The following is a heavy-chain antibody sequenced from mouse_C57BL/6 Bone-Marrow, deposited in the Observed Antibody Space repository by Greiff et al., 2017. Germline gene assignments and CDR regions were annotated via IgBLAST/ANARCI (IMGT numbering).Heavy chain of an antibody. D-gene: IGHD6-2*01. J-gene: IGHJ4*01. CDR1: GFTFSDYY. Sequence: EVQRVESGGGLVQPGGSLKLSCAASGFTFSDYYMYWVRQTPEKRLEWVAYISNGGGSTYYPDTVKGRFTISRDNAKNTLYLQMSRLKSEDTAMYYCARQTLLSLDYAMDYWGQGTSVTVSS. V-gene: IGHV5-12*01. CDR3: ARQTLLSLDYAMDY. CDR2: ISNGGGST.